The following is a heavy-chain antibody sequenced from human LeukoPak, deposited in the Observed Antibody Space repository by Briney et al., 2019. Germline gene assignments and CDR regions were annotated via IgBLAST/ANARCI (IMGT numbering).Heavy chain of an antibody. J-gene: IGHJ4*02. D-gene: IGHD6-13*01. CDR3: ARAVAAGRRFDY. V-gene: IGHV1-46*01. CDR1: GYTFTSNY. Sequence: ASVKVSCKASGYTFTSNYIHWVRQTPGQGLEWMGTINPSGGSTTFAQKFQGRVTMTRDTSTSTLYMELSSLESDDTAVYFCARAVAAGRRFDYWGQGTLAIVSS. CDR2: INPSGGST.